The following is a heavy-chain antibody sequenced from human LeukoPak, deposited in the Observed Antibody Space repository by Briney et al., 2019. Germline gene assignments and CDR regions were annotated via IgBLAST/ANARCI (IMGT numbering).Heavy chain of an antibody. Sequence: ASVKVSCKASGYTFTSDYMHWVRQAPGRGLEWMGIINPSGSSTSYAQKFQGRVTMTRDMSTSTVYMELSSLRSEDTAVYYCARSPYTVTMDYYYYYMDVWGKGTTVTDSS. CDR3: ARSPYTVTMDYYYYYMDV. V-gene: IGHV1-46*01. J-gene: IGHJ6*03. CDR2: INPSGSST. CDR1: GYTFTSDY. D-gene: IGHD4-17*01.